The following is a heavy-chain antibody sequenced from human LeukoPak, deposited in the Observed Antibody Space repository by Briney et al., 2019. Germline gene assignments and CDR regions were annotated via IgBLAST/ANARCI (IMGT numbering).Heavy chain of an antibody. D-gene: IGHD1-1*01. V-gene: IGHV3-74*01. Sequence: PGGSLRLSCAASGFTFSSYWMHWVRQAPGKGLVWVSRLNSDGSSTSYADSVKGRFTISRDNAETTLHLQMSNLSAEDTAVYYCARASNRNSINFDYWGQGALVTVSS. J-gene: IGHJ4*02. CDR1: GFTFSSYW. CDR2: LNSDGSST. CDR3: ARASNRNSINFDY.